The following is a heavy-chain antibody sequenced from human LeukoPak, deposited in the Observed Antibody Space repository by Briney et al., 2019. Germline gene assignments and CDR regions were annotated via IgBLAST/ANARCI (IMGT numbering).Heavy chain of an antibody. V-gene: IGHV1-46*01. CDR2: INPSGDST. Sequence: PGASVKVSCKTSGYTFTANYMQWVRQAPGQGLEWMGIINPSGDSTRYAQKFQGRVTVTRDTATSTVYMEVSSLRCEDTAVYYCATGRYSSDYYLDNWGQGTLVTVSS. CDR3: ATGRYSSDYYLDN. D-gene: IGHD6-19*01. CDR1: GYTFTANY. J-gene: IGHJ4*02.